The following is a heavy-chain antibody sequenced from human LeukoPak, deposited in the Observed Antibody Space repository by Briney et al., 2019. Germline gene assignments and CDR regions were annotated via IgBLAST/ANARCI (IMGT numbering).Heavy chain of an antibody. J-gene: IGHJ4*02. D-gene: IGHD6-19*01. V-gene: IGHV3-30*02. CDR2: IRYDGSNK. Sequence: GGSLRLSCAASGFTFSSYGMHWVRQAPGKGLEWGAFIRYDGSNKYYADSVKARFTISRDNSKNTLYLQMNSRRAEDTAVYYCASDSSGWSAFDYWGQGTLVTVSS. CDR3: ASDSSGWSAFDY. CDR1: GFTFSSYG.